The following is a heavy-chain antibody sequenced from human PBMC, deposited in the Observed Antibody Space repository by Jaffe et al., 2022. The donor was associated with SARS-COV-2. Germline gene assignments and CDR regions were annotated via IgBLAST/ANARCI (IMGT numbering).Heavy chain of an antibody. J-gene: IGHJ6*02. D-gene: IGHD2-2*01. V-gene: IGHV3-30*18. CDR2: ISYDGSNK. CDR1: GFTFSSYG. CDR3: AKYQRPAAYYYYGMDV. Sequence: QVQLVESGGGVVQPGRSLRLSCAASGFTFSSYGMHWVRQAPGKGLEWVAVISYDGSNKYYADSVKGRFTISRDNSKNTLYLQMNSLRAEDTAVYYCAKYQRPAAYYYYGMDVWGQGTTVTVSS.